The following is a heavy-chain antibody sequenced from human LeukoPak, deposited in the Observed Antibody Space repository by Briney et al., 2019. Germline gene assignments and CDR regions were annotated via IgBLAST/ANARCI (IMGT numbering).Heavy chain of an antibody. CDR2: ISSSSSTI. Sequence: GGSLRLSCAASGFTFSSYSMNWVRQAPGKGLEWVSYISSSSSTIYYADSVKGRFTISRDNAKNSLYLQMNSLRAEDTAVYYCARDRRYRSSTSCYPNWFDPWGQGTLVTVSS. D-gene: IGHD2-2*01. V-gene: IGHV3-48*04. J-gene: IGHJ5*02. CDR3: ARDRRYRSSTSCYPNWFDP. CDR1: GFTFSSYS.